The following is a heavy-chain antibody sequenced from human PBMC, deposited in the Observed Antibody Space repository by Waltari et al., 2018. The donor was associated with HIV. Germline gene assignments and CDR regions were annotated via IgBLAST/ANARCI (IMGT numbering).Heavy chain of an antibody. V-gene: IGHV4-34*01. J-gene: IGHJ5*02. CDR1: GGSFSGYY. Sequence: QVQLQQWGAGLLKPSETLSLTCAVYGGSFSGYYWSWIRQPPGKGLEWIGEINHSGSTNYNPSLKSRVTISVDTSKNQFSLKLSSVTAADTAVYYCASRPYYYDSSGPSPDPWGQGTLVTVSS. CDR2: INHSGST. CDR3: ASRPYYYDSSGPSPDP. D-gene: IGHD3-22*01.